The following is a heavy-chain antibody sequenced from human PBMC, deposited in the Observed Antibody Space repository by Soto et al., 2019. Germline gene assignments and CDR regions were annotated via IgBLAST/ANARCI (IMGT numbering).Heavy chain of an antibody. CDR3: AHRLVRDLLDY. CDR1: GFSLSTSGVG. D-gene: IGHD3-10*01. CDR2: IYWDDDK. Sequence: QITLKESGPTLVTPTQTLTLTCTFSGFSLSTSGVGVGWIRQPPGQALEWLALIYWDDDKRYSPSLKSRLTITNDSSNNQVVLTMTNIDPVDTATYYCAHRLVRDLLDYWGQGTLIVVSS. V-gene: IGHV2-5*02. J-gene: IGHJ4*02.